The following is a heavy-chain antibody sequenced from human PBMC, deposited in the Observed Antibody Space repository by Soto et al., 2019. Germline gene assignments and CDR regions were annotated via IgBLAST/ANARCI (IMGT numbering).Heavy chain of an antibody. CDR3: ARAGGDQFGWGV. D-gene: IGHD3-10*01. CDR2: IYYSGST. CDR1: AGSISSGAYY. Sequence: QVQLQESGPGLVKPSQTLSLTCTVSAGSISSGAYYWTWIRQHPGKGLDWIGSIYYSGSTSYTSSVKRRLTITMDTSKNEFCLKLSSVTAGDTAVYYCARAGGDQFGWGVWGRGTRVTVSS. J-gene: IGHJ6*02. V-gene: IGHV4-31*03.